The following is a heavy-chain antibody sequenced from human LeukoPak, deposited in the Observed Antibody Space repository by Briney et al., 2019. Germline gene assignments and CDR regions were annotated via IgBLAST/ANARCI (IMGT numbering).Heavy chain of an antibody. V-gene: IGHV3-53*01. Sequence: GGSLRPSCAASGFIVSSDSISWVRQAPGKGLDWVSIIYSGGTTNYADSVRARFTISRDNSKNTVYLQMNSLRVEDTAVYYCARATLDNWGQGTLVTVSS. CDR1: GFIVSSDS. J-gene: IGHJ4*02. CDR3: ARATLDN. CDR2: IYSGGTT.